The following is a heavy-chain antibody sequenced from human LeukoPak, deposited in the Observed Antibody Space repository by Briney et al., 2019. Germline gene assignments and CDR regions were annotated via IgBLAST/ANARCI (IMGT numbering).Heavy chain of an antibody. CDR1: GFSFRTYS. V-gene: IGHV3-21*01. J-gene: IGHJ5*02. D-gene: IGHD1-26*01. CDR3: ARDAGGRTQREGWFDP. Sequence: GGSLRLSCAASGFSFRTYSMNWVRQAPGKGLEWVSSINSDSIWIYYADSVRGRFTISRDNTRNSLYLQMNSLRVGDTAVYYCARDAGGRTQREGWFDPWGQGTLVTVSS. CDR2: INSDSIWI.